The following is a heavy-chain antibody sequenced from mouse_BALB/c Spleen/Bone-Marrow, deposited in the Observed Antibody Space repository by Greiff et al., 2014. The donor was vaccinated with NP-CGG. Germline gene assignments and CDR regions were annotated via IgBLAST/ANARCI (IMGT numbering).Heavy chain of an antibody. J-gene: IGHJ2*01. Sequence: QVQLQQSGPELVKPGASVKISCKASGYAFSSSWMNWVKQRPGQGLEWIGRIYPGDGDTNYNGKFKGKATLTADKSSSTAYMQLSSLTPVGSAVYFCARRGGNPSFDYWGQGTTLTVSS. V-gene: IGHV1-82*01. CDR2: IYPGDGDT. CDR1: GYAFSSSW. CDR3: ARRGGNPSFDY. D-gene: IGHD2-1*01.